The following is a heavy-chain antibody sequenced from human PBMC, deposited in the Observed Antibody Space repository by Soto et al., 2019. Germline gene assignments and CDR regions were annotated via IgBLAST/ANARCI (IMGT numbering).Heavy chain of an antibody. D-gene: IGHD3-9*01. V-gene: IGHV3-23*01. CDR3: AKDDDKEDSLFNY. CDR2: VNFDGGNT. CDR1: GFTFSDFG. Sequence: EVQLLESGGDLVQSWGSLRLSCEASGFTFSDFGMAWVRQIPGKGLEWVSTVNFDGGNTHYADSVQGRFTISRDHSKDTVYRTMDSLRNEDAAIYYCAKDDDKEDSLFNYWGNGTLDTVS. J-gene: IGHJ4*01.